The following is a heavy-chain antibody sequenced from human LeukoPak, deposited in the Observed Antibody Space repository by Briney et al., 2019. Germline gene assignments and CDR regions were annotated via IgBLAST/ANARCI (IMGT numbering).Heavy chain of an antibody. CDR1: GFTFSSYG. V-gene: IGHV3-30*02. Sequence: GGSLRLSCAASGFTFSSYGMHWVRQAPGKGLEWVAFIRYDGSNKYYADSVKGRFTISRDNSKNTLYLQMNSLRAEDTAVYYCAKDRNYYDSSGYPPPLDYWGQGTLVTVSS. CDR3: AKDRNYYDSSGYPPPLDY. J-gene: IGHJ4*02. D-gene: IGHD3-22*01. CDR2: IRYDGSNK.